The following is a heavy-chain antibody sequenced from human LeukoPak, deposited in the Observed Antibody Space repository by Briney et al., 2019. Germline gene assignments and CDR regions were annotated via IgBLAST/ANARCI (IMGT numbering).Heavy chain of an antibody. CDR3: ARGGDGSGTADYYYYMDV. V-gene: IGHV1-2*02. D-gene: IGHD3-10*01. Sequence: ASVKVSCEASGYTFTGYYMHWVRQAPGQGLEWMGWINPNSGGTNYAQKFQGRVTMTRDTSISTAYMELSRLRSDDTAVYYCARGGDGSGTADYYYYMDVWGKGTTVTISS. CDR2: INPNSGGT. CDR1: GYTFTGYY. J-gene: IGHJ6*03.